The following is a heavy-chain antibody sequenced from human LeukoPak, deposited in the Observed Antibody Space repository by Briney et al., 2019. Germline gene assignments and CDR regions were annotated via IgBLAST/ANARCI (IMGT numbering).Heavy chain of an antibody. CDR1: GYTFTSYG. D-gene: IGHD2-15*01. J-gene: IGHJ3*02. CDR2: ISAYNGNT. CDR3: ARAEYCSGGSCYSPLNAFDI. Sequence: ASVKVSCKASGYTFTSYGISWVRQAPGQGLEWMGWISAYNGNTNYAQKLQGRATMTTDTSTSTAYMELRSLRSDDTAVYYCARAEYCSGGSCYSPLNAFDIWGQGTMVTVSS. V-gene: IGHV1-18*01.